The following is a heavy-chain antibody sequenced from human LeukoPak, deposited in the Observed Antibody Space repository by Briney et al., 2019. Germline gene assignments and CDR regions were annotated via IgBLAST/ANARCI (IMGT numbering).Heavy chain of an antibody. CDR1: GYTFTSYD. CDR2: MNPNSGNT. Sequence: ASVKVSCKASGYTFTSYDINWVRQATGQGLEWMGWMNPNSGNTGYAQKFQGRVTMTRNTSISTAYMELRSLRSDDTAEYYCARARYCSSSSCYGPEDDAFDIWGQGTMVTVSS. J-gene: IGHJ3*02. V-gene: IGHV1-8*01. D-gene: IGHD2-2*01. CDR3: ARARYCSSSSCYGPEDDAFDI.